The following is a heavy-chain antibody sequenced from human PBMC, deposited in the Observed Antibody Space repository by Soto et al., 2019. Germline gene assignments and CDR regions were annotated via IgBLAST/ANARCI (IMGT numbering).Heavy chain of an antibody. V-gene: IGHV5-51*01. CDR3: AIISSSWYYFDY. CDR1: GYSFISYW. J-gene: IGHJ4*02. CDR2: IYPGDSDT. Sequence: GESLKISCKGSGYSFISYWVGWVRQMPGEGLEWMGIIYPGDSDTRYSPSFQGQVTISADKSISTAYLQWSSLKASDTAMYYCAIISSSWYYFDYWGQGTLVTVSS. D-gene: IGHD6-13*01.